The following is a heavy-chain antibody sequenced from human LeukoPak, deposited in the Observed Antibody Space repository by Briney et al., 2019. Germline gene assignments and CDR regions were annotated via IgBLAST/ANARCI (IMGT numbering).Heavy chain of an antibody. CDR1: GYTFTGYY. V-gene: IGHV1-2*02. CDR3: AGTRSYDYVWGPPDY. D-gene: IGHD3-16*01. J-gene: IGHJ4*02. CDR2: INPNSGGT. Sequence: ASVKVSCKASGYTFTGYYMHWVRQAPGQGLEWMGWINPNSGGTNYAQKFQGRVTMTRDTSISTAYMELGSLRSEDTAVYYCAGTRSYDYVWGPPDYWGQGTLVTVSS.